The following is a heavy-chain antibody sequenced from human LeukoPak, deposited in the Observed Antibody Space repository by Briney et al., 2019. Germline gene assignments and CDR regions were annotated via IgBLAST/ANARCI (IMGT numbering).Heavy chain of an antibody. CDR1: GYTFTGYF. V-gene: IGHV1-2*02. CDR2: INPNNGFT. CDR3: ARAWGSLYYFDY. J-gene: IGHJ4*02. D-gene: IGHD3-16*01. Sequence: ASVKVSCKASGYTFTGYFLHWVRQAPGQGLEWMGWINPNNGFTNYTQKFKGRVTMTRDTSISTACMELNRLTSDDTAVFYCARAWGSLYYFDYWGQGTLSPSPQ.